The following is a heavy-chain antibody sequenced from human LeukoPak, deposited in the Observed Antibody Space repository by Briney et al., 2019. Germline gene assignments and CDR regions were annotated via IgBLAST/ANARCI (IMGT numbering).Heavy chain of an antibody. CDR3: ARNRDYGQTGYFDY. CDR1: GFTFSNYG. J-gene: IGHJ4*02. Sequence: GRSLRLSCAASGFTFSNYGMHWVRESPGKGLEWLSVIYSGGSTYYADSVKGRFNIYRDHSKNTLYLQLNSLRAEDTAVYYCARNRDYGQTGYFDYWGQGTLVTVSS. D-gene: IGHD4/OR15-4a*01. CDR2: IYSGGST. V-gene: IGHV3-66*01.